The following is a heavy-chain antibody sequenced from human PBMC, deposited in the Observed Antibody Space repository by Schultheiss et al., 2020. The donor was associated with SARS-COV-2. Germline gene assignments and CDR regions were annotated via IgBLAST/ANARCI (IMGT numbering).Heavy chain of an antibody. CDR1: GFTFSSYG. D-gene: IGHD5-24*01. J-gene: IGHJ4*02. CDR3: ATLRDGYNYFDY. CDR2: ISYDGSNK. Sequence: GGSLRLSCAASGFTFSSYGMHWVRQAPGKGLEWVAVISYDGSNKYYADSVKGRFTISRDNSKNTLYLQMNSLRAEDTAVYYCATLRDGYNYFDYWGQGTLVTVSS. V-gene: IGHV3-30*03.